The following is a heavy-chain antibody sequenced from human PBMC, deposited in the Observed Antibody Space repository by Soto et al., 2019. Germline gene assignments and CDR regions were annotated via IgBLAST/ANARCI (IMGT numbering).Heavy chain of an antibody. CDR3: AKDTDLGGGRNIWYYFVS. D-gene: IGHD3-16*01. CDR1: GFTFDDYA. Sequence: PGGSLRLSCAASGFTFDDYAMHWVRQGPGKGLEWVSSISWNSGDIVYADSVKGRFTISRDNPKNSLYLQMNSLRAEDTAFYFCAKDTDLGGGRNIWYYFVSWGLGTLVTVSS. V-gene: IGHV3-9*01. J-gene: IGHJ4*02. CDR2: ISWNSGDI.